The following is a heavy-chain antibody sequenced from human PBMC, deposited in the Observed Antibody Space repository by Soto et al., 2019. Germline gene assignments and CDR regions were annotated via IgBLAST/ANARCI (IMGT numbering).Heavy chain of an antibody. Sequence: ILSCSASGFSFSNYGMHWVRQAPGKGLDWVAVISYDGRNKYYGDSVKGRFTISRDNSKNTLYLQMNSLRPEDTAVFYCAKAFYESRGYSHTDGFFDLWGQGTLVTVSS. D-gene: IGHD3-22*01. J-gene: IGHJ4*02. CDR3: AKAFYESRGYSHTDGFFDL. V-gene: IGHV3-30*18. CDR1: GFSFSNYG. CDR2: ISYDGRNK.